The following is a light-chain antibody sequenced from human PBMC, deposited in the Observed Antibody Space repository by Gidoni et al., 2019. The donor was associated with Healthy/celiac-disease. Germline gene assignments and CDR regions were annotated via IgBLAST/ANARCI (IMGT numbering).Light chain of an antibody. Sequence: QSALTQPASVSGSPGQSITISCPGTSSDVGGYNYVSWYQQHPGKAPKLMIYEVSKRPSGVSNRFSGSKSGNTASLTISVLQAEDEADYYCSSYTSSSTVVFGGGTKLTVL. CDR1: SSDVGGYNY. CDR2: EVS. CDR3: SSYTSSSTVV. J-gene: IGLJ2*01. V-gene: IGLV2-14*01.